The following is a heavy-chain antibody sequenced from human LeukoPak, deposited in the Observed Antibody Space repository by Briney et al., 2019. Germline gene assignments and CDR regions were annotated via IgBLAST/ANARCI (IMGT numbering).Heavy chain of an antibody. CDR2: IKQDGSEK. J-gene: IGHJ3*02. Sequence: GGSLRLSCAASGFTFSSYWMSWVRQAPGKGLEWVANIKQDGSEKYYVDSVKGRFTISRDNAKNSLYLQMNSLRAEDTAVYYCARDPSSSRPLNDAFDIWGQGTMVTVSS. D-gene: IGHD6-13*01. V-gene: IGHV3-7*01. CDR1: GFTFSSYW. CDR3: ARDPSSSRPLNDAFDI.